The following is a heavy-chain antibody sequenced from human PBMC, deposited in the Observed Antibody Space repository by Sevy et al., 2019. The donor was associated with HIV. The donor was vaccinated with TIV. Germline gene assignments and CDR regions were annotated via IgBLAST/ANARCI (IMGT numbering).Heavy chain of an antibody. CDR2: ISSASSFI. D-gene: IGHD1-26*01. CDR3: AEDRGVGTSSYGMHV. CDR1: GFTFSGYS. J-gene: IGHJ6*02. Sequence: GGSLRLSCAASGFTFSGYSMNWVRQAPGKGLEWVSSISSASSFIYYADSVKGRLTISSDNAKNSLYLQMNSLRPEDTAVYYCAEDRGVGTSSYGMHVWGQGTTVTVSS. V-gene: IGHV3-21*01.